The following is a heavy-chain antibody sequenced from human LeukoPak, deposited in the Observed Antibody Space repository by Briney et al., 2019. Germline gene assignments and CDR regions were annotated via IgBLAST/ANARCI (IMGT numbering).Heavy chain of an antibody. J-gene: IGHJ4*02. CDR1: GFTVSSNY. D-gene: IGHD6-13*01. CDR3: ARRPGIAAAGIDY. V-gene: IGHV3-66*01. CDR2: IYSGGST. Sequence: GGSLRLSCAASGFTVSSNYMSWVREAPGKGLEWVSVIYSGGSTYYADSVKGRFTISRDNSKNTLYLQMNSLRAEDTAVYYCARRPGIAAAGIDYWGQGTLVTVSS.